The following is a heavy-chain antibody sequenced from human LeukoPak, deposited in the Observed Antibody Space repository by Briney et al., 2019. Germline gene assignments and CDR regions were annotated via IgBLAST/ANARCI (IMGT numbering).Heavy chain of an antibody. Sequence: GGSLRLSCAASGFTFSNYWVSWVRQAPGKGLEWVANIKQDGSEKYYVDSVKGRFTISRDNAKNSLYLQMNSLRAEDTAVYYCASGVHYFDYWGQGTLVTVSS. V-gene: IGHV3-7*01. CDR3: ASGVHYFDY. CDR1: GFTFSNYW. J-gene: IGHJ4*02. CDR2: IKQDGSEK. D-gene: IGHD3-10*01.